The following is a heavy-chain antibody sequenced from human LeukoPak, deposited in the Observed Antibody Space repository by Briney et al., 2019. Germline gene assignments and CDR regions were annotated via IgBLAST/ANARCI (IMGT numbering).Heavy chain of an antibody. CDR2: IYYSGST. Sequence: SETLSLTCTVSGGSISSSSYYWGWIRQPPGKGLEWIGSIYYSGSTYYNPSLKSRVTISVDTSKNQFSLKLSSVTAADTAVYYCAKLYIVVVVAATLFDPWDQGTLVTVSS. CDR1: GGSISSSSYY. J-gene: IGHJ5*02. CDR3: AKLYIVVVVAATLFDP. D-gene: IGHD2-15*01. V-gene: IGHV4-39*07.